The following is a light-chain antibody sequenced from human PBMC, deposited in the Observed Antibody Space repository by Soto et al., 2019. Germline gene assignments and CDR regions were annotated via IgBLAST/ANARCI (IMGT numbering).Light chain of an antibody. J-gene: IGKJ1*01. V-gene: IGKV2-30*01. CDR3: MQGTHWPRT. Sequence: DVVMTQSPLSLPVTLGQPASISCRSSQSLVYSNGTPYLNWFHQRPGQSPRRLIYKVSNRGSGVPDRFSGSGSGTDFTLTISRVEAEDVGVYYCMQGTHWPRTFGQGTKVEIK. CDR2: KVS. CDR1: QSLVYSNGTPY.